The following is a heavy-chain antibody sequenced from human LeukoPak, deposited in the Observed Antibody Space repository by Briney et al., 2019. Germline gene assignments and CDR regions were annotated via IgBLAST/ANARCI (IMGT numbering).Heavy chain of an antibody. J-gene: IGHJ4*02. CDR1: GASISSYD. Sequence: SETLSLTRTVSGASISSYDWGWIRQPPGGELGWVGYIYYSGSTNYNPSLKSRVTISVDTSKNQFSLKLSSVTAADTAVYYCATTRREDGSGSFDYWGQGTLVTVSS. V-gene: IGHV4-59*08. CDR3: ATTRREDGSGSFDY. D-gene: IGHD3-10*01. CDR2: IYYSGST.